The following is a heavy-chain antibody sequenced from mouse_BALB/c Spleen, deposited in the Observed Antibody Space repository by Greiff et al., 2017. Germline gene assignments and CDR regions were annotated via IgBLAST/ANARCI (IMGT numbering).Heavy chain of an antibody. D-gene: IGHD2-1*01. J-gene: IGHJ4*01. V-gene: IGHV1-26*01. CDR2: VNPNNGGT. Sequence: EVQLQQSGPELVKPGASVKISCKASGYTFTDYYMNWVKQSHGKSLEWIGLVNPNNGGTSYNQKFKGKATLTVDKSSSTAYMELRSLTSEDSAVYYCARFLGNSYAMDYWGQGTSVTVSS. CDR3: ARFLGNSYAMDY. CDR1: GYTFTDYY.